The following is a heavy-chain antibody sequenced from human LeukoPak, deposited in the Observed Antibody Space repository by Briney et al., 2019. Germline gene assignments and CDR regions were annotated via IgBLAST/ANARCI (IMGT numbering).Heavy chain of an antibody. CDR2: IRNKAYGERP. V-gene: IGHV3-49*04. CDR1: GFTFRNYD. J-gene: IGHJ4*02. Sequence: GGSLRLSCAASGFTFRNYDMHWVRQAPGKGLEWVGFIRNKAYGERPDYAASVQGRFTITRDDSESIAYLQMNSLKTEDTGVYYCTRVNYYDSSSFYYGYFDYWGQGTLVTVSS. D-gene: IGHD3-22*01. CDR3: TRVNYYDSSSFYYGYFDY.